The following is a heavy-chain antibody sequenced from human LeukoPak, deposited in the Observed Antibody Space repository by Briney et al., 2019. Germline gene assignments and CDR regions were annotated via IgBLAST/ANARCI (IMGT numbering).Heavy chain of an antibody. CDR1: GGSFSGYY. CDR2: INHSGST. Sequence: SETLSLTCAVYGGSFSGYYWSWIRQPPGKGLEWIREINHSGSTNYNPSLKSRVTISVDTSKNQFSLKLSSVTAADTAVYYCARGLTTTGAFDYWGQGTLVTVSS. J-gene: IGHJ4*02. D-gene: IGHD4-17*01. CDR3: ARGLTTTGAFDY. V-gene: IGHV4-34*01.